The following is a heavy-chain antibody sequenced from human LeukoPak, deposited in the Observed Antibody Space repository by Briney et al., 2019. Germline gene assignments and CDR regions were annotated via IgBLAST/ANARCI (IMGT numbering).Heavy chain of an antibody. Sequence: PGGSLRLSCAASGFTFSSYEMNWVRQAPGKGLEWVSYISSSGSTTNYADSVKGRFTISRDNAKNSLYLQMNGLRAEDTAVYYCASFFGYWGQGTLVTVSS. D-gene: IGHD2/OR15-2a*01. CDR3: ASFFGY. V-gene: IGHV3-48*03. CDR2: ISSSGSTT. J-gene: IGHJ4*02. CDR1: GFTFSSYE.